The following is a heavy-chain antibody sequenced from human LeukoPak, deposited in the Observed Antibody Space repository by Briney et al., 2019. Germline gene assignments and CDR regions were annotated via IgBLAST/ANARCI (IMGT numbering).Heavy chain of an antibody. J-gene: IGHJ4*02. V-gene: IGHV3-53*01. CDR2: IYSGGST. Sequence: GGSLRLSCAASGFTVSSNYMSWVRQAPGKGLEWVSVIYSGGSTYYADSVKGRFTISRDNSENTLYLQMNSLRAEDTALYYCAKGRLSYYDHFDYWGQGTLVTVSS. CDR1: GFTVSSNY. D-gene: IGHD3-16*01. CDR3: AKGRLSYYDHFDY.